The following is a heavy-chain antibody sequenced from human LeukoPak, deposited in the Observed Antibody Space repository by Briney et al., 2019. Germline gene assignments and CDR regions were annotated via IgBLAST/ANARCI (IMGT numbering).Heavy chain of an antibody. CDR2: ISGSGGST. CDR1: GFTFSSYA. D-gene: IGHD3-22*01. CDR3: AKDLGDSSGYYRFDFDY. J-gene: IGHJ4*02. Sequence: GGSLRLPCAASGFTFSSYAMSWVRQAPGKGLEWGSAISGSGGSTYYADSVKGRFTISRDNSKNTLYLQMNSLRAEDTAVYYCAKDLGDSSGYYRFDFDYWGQGTLVTVSS. V-gene: IGHV3-23*01.